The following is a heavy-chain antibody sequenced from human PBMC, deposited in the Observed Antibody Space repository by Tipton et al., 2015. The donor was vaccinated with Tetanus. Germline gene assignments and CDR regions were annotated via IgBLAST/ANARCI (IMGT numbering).Heavy chain of an antibody. CDR3: ARLPKHYSASGST. D-gene: IGHD3-10*01. J-gene: IGHJ5*02. Sequence: VQLVQSGAEVGKPGESLKISCQGSGYNFSHYSIGWVRQLPGRGLEWMGIVDPRDSQATYGPSFQGHVTISLDKSISTAYLQWSSLKASDTAIYFCARLPKHYSASGSTWGQGTQVTVSS. V-gene: IGHV5-51*01. CDR2: VDPRDSQA. CDR1: GYNFSHYS.